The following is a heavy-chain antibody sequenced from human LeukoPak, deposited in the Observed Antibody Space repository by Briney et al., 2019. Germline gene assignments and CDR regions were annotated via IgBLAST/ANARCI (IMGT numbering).Heavy chain of an antibody. CDR2: ISAYNGNT. J-gene: IGHJ4*02. CDR3: ARVFYGDYTIDY. CDR1: GYTFTTSG. V-gene: IGHV1-18*01. D-gene: IGHD4-17*01. Sequence: ASVKACCKPAGYTFTTSGISWVRQAPGQGLEWMGWISAYNGNTNYAQKLQGRVTMTTDTSTSTAYMELRSLRSDDTAVYYCARVFYGDYTIDYWGQGTLVTVSS.